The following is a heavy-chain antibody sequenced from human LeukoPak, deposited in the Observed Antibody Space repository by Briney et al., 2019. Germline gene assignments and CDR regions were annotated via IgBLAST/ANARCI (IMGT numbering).Heavy chain of an antibody. D-gene: IGHD1-26*01. CDR2: IYSGGST. CDR3: ARVTMGGSYYYYYYMDV. CDR1: GFTFSSYE. J-gene: IGHJ6*03. Sequence: GGSLRLSCAASGFTFSSYEMSWVRQAPGKGLEWVSVIYSGGSTYCADSVKGRFTISRDNSKSTLYLQMNSLRAEDTAVYYCARVTMGGSYYYYYYMDVWGKGTTVTISS. V-gene: IGHV3-66*01.